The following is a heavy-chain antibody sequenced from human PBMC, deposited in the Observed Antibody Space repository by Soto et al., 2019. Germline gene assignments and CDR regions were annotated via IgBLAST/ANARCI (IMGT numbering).Heavy chain of an antibody. CDR1: GYTFTSYG. CDR3: ARESGGATATLDYYYFYMDV. CDR2: INPYNGNT. Sequence: ASVKVSCKASGYTFTSYGISWVRQAPGQGLEWMGWINPYNGNTNYAQKLQGRVTMTTDTSTRTVYMQLSRLRSDDTAVYYCARESGGATATLDYYYFYMDVWGTGTTVTVSS. D-gene: IGHD5-12*01. J-gene: IGHJ6*03. V-gene: IGHV1-18*01.